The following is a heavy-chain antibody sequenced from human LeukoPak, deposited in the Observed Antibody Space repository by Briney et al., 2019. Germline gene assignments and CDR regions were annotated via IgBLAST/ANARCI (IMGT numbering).Heavy chain of an antibody. CDR1: GGSISSGGYY. J-gene: IGHJ4*02. Sequence: PSQTLSLTCTVSGGSISSGGYYWSWIRQPPGKGLEWIGYIYHSGSTYYNPSLKSRVTISVDRSKNQFSLKLSSVTAADTAVYYCARDDYYYGSGTSSTSDYWGQGTLVTVSS. CDR2: IYHSGST. V-gene: IGHV4-30-2*01. D-gene: IGHD3-10*01. CDR3: ARDDYYYGSGTSSTSDY.